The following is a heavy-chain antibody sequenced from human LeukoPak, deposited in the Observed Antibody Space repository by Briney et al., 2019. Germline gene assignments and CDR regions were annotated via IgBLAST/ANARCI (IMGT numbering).Heavy chain of an antibody. CDR3: SRGLDSRKLGY. V-gene: IGHV4-31*03. D-gene: IGHD3-22*01. CDR1: GASFNSDDQY. J-gene: IGHJ4*02. CDR2: IHPSGML. Sequence: SETMSPTCTVSGASFNSDDQYWNWIRQSPGKGLEWIGSIHPSGMLYNNPSLESRVTMSRDTSKNQFSLNLNSVTAADTAVYVCSRGLDSRKLGYWGQGILVTVSS.